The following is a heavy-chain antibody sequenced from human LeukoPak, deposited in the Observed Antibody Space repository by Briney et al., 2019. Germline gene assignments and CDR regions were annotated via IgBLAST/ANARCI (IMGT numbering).Heavy chain of an antibody. Sequence: SETLSPTCTVFGASITSFDWSWIRQPAGKGLEWVGRISTSGNTNYNPSLKSRVTMSVDTSKKQFSLRLSSVTAADTAVYYCVRWGSHSYYYYMDVWGLGTLVTVSS. D-gene: IGHD7-27*01. CDR1: GASITSFD. CDR3: VRWGSHSYYYYMDV. CDR2: ISTSGNT. J-gene: IGHJ6*03. V-gene: IGHV4-4*07.